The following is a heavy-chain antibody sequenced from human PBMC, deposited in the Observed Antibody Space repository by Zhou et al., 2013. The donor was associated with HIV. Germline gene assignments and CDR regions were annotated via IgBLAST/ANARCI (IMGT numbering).Heavy chain of an antibody. Sequence: QVQLVQSGAEVKKPGSSVKVSCKASGGTFSSYAISWVRQAPGQGLEWMGRIIPILGIANYAQKFQGRVTITADKSTSTAYMELSSLRSEDTAVYYCARSPLRGDIGYCSSTSCPSDWFDPWGQGTLVTVSS. CDR1: GGTFSSYA. J-gene: IGHJ5*02. V-gene: IGHV1-69*04. CDR2: IIPILGIA. CDR3: ARSPLRGDIGYCSSTSCPSDWFDP. D-gene: IGHD2-2*01.